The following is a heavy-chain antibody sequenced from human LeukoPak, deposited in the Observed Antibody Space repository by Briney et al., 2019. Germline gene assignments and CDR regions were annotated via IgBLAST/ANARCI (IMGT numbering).Heavy chain of an antibody. D-gene: IGHD3-9*01. CDR3: ARDDNDILTGYFDS. J-gene: IGHJ5*01. Sequence: ASVKVSCKASEATFSNSAINWVRLAPGQGLEWMGGIIPMSDTAHYAEKFQGRVTISADESTNTVYMELRGLRSEDTAVYYCARDDNDILTGYFDSWGQGTLVTVSS. CDR1: EATFSNSA. CDR2: IIPMSDTA. V-gene: IGHV1-69*13.